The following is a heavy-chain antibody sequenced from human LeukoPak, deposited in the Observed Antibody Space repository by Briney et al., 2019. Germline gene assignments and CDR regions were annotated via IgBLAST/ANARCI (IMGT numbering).Heavy chain of an antibody. CDR2: INPNSGGT. V-gene: IGHV1-2*02. Sequence: ASVKVSCKASEYTFIGYYMHWVRQAPGQGLEWMGWINPNSGGTNYAQKFQGRVTMTRDTSISTAYMELSRLRSDDTAVYYCARVVKNWNYGDYWGQGTLVTVSS. D-gene: IGHD1-7*01. CDR1: EYTFIGYY. CDR3: ARVVKNWNYGDY. J-gene: IGHJ4*02.